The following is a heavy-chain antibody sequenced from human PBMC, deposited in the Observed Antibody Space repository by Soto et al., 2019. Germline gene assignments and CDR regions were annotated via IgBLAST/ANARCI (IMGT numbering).Heavy chain of an antibody. CDR3: ARVSGSSRMYYSDY. Sequence: EVQLVESGGGLVKPGGSLRLSCAASGFTFSSYSMNWVRQAPGKGLEWVSSISSSSSYIYYADSVKGRFTISRDNATNSLYLQTNSLRAEDTAVYYCARVSGSSRMYYSDYWGQGALVTFSS. D-gene: IGHD6-19*01. CDR2: ISSSSSYI. J-gene: IGHJ4*02. CDR1: GFTFSSYS. V-gene: IGHV3-21*01.